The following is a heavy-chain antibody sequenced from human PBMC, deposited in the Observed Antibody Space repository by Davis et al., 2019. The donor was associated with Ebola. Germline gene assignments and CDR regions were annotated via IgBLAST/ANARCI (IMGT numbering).Heavy chain of an antibody. V-gene: IGHV4-34*01. CDR2: INHSGST. CDR3: ARGSRRYSSTLRINWFDP. Sequence: ESLKISCAASGFTFSSYSMSWIRQPPGKGLEWIGEINHSGSTNYNPSLKSRVTISVDTSKNQFSLKLSSVTAADTAVYYCARGSRRYSSTLRINWFDPWGQGTLVTVSS. D-gene: IGHD6-13*01. J-gene: IGHJ5*02. CDR1: GFTFSSYS.